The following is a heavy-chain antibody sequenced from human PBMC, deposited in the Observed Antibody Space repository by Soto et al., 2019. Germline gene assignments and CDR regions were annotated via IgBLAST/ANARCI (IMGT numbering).Heavy chain of an antibody. CDR1: GFTFIGSP. V-gene: IGHV1-58*02. CDR2: IVVGSGNT. CDR3: AAGGETDAFDI. J-gene: IGHJ3*02. D-gene: IGHD3-10*01. Sequence: GASVKVSCKASGFTFIGSPMQWVRQARGQHLEWVGWIVVGSGNTKYAQKFQERVTITRDMSTSTAYMELSSLRSEDTAVYYCAAGGETDAFDIWG.